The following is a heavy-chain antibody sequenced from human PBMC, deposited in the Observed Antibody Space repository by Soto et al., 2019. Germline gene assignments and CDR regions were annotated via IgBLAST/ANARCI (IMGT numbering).Heavy chain of an antibody. D-gene: IGHD6-19*01. CDR1: GGSISSYY. Sequence: PSETLSLTCTVSGGSISSYYWSWIRQPPGKGLEWIGYIYYSGSTNYNPSLKSRVTISVDTSKNQFSLKLSSVTAADTAVYYCARALAGPPDFDYWGQGTLVTVSS. V-gene: IGHV4-59*01. CDR3: ARALAGPPDFDY. CDR2: IYYSGST. J-gene: IGHJ4*02.